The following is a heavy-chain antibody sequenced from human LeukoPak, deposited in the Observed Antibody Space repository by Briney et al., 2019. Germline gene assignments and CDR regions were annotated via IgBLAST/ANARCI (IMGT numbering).Heavy chain of an antibody. J-gene: IGHJ4*02. CDR2: MNPNSGNT. CDR1: GYTFTSFD. CDR3: ARGPSHYYDSSGYYGY. D-gene: IGHD3-22*01. Sequence: ASMKVSCKASGYTFTSFDINWVRQAPGQGLEWMGWMNPNSGNTGYAQKFQGRVTMTRNTSISTAYMELSSLRSEDTAVYYCARGPSHYYDSSGYYGYWGQGTLVTVSS. V-gene: IGHV1-8*01.